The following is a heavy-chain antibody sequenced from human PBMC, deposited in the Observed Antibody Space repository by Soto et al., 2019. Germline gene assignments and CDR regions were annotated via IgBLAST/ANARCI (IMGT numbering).Heavy chain of an antibody. CDR3: ARDEGVYYASTNWFDP. CDR2: IYTSGST. J-gene: IGHJ5*02. CDR1: GGSISSYY. D-gene: IGHD3-22*01. V-gene: IGHV4-4*07. Sequence: LSVTCTVSGGSISSYYWSWIRQPAGKGLDWMGRIYTSGSTNYNPSLKSRVTMSVDTSKNQLSLKLSSVTAEDTAVYYCARDEGVYYASTNWFDPWGKGHMGIVSS.